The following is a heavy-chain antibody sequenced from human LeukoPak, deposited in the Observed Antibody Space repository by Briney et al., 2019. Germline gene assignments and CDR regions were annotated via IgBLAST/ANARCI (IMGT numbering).Heavy chain of an antibody. CDR1: GFTLSIYN. CDR2: IGSSGNYI. D-gene: IGHD6-6*01. J-gene: IGHJ5*02. CDR3: ARDSDSSSSSWFDP. Sequence: GGSLRLSCAASGFTLSIYNMNWVCQAPGKGLEWVSSIGSSGNYIYYADSVKGRFTISRDNAKNSLYLQINSLRAEDTAVYYCARDSDSSSSSWFDPWGQGTLVTVSS. V-gene: IGHV3-21*01.